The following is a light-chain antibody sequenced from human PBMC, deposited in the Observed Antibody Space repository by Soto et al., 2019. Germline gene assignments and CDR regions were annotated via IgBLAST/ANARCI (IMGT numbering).Light chain of an antibody. Sequence: DIELTQSPSSLSASVGDRVTITCRASQSISSYLNWYQQKGGKAPKLLIHGASSLQSGVPIRFSATGSGTDFTLTIMSLQPEDFATYYCQQSYSXLLSFGGGTK. J-gene: IGKJ4*01. CDR1: QSISSY. CDR2: GAS. CDR3: QQSYSXLLS. V-gene: IGKV1-39*01.